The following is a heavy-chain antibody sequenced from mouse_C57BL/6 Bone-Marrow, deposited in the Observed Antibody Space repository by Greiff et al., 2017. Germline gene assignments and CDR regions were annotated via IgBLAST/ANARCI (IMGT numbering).Heavy chain of an antibody. D-gene: IGHD2-4*01. CDR2: IYPGGGYT. CDR1: GYTFTNYW. Sequence: VKLQQSGAELVRPGTSVKMSCKASGYTFTNYWIGWAKQRPGHGLEWIGDIYPGGGYTNYNEKFKGKATLTADKSSNTAYMQFSSLTSEDSAIYYCARSLYYDFSYAMDYWGQGTSVTVSS. CDR3: ARSLYYDFSYAMDY. V-gene: IGHV1-63*01. J-gene: IGHJ4*01.